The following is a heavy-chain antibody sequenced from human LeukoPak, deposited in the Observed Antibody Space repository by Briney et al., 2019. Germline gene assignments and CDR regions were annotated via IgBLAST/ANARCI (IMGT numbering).Heavy chain of an antibody. CDR1: GGSISSGGYY. J-gene: IGHJ5*02. Sequence: SETLSLTCTVSGGSISSGGYYWSWIRQHPGKGLEWIGYIYYSGSTYYNPSLKSRVTISVDRSKNQFSLKLSSVTAADTAVYYCARSDKDSRTRAFDPWGQGTLVTVSS. CDR3: ARSDKDSRTRAFDP. D-gene: IGHD3-22*01. V-gene: IGHV4-31*03. CDR2: IYYSGST.